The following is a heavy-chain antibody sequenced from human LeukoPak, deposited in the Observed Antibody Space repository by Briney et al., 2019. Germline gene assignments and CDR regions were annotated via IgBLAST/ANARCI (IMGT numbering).Heavy chain of an antibody. CDR3: ASRSSTWSGYQDTLYYFDS. J-gene: IGHJ4*02. Sequence: SETLSLTCTVSGGSISSYYWSWIRQPPGKRLEWIGHIHYSGSTNYNPSLKSRVTISVDTSKNQFSLKLSSVTAADTAVYYCASRSSTWSGYQDTLYYFDSWGQGTLVTVSS. CDR2: IHYSGST. CDR1: GGSISSYY. D-gene: IGHD3-3*01. V-gene: IGHV4-59*01.